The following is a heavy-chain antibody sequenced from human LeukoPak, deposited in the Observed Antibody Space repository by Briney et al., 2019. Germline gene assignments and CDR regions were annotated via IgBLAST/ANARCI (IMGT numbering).Heavy chain of an antibody. CDR2: IRSKAYGGTT. CDR3: TRVGYDSSGPFDY. J-gene: IGHJ4*02. D-gene: IGHD3-22*01. CDR1: GFTFGDYA. V-gene: IGHV3-49*03. Sequence: GSLRLSCTASGFTFGDYAMSWFRQAPGKGLGWVGFIRSKAYGGTTEYAASVKGRFTISRDDSKSIAYLQMNSLKTEDTAVYYCTRVGYDSSGPFDYWGQGTLVTVSS.